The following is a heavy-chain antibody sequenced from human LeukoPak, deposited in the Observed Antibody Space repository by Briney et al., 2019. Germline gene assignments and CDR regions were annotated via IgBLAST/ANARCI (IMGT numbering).Heavy chain of an antibody. V-gene: IGHV1-2*02. CDR1: EYPSTRYY. Sequence: ASVKASCSPFEYPSTRYYMKSWRQSARQRLECMGWINPNSGGTIYAQKFQGRVTKTRDTSISTAYMELSRLRSDDTAVYYCASETGIAAAWEFDYWGQGALWTVSS. J-gene: IGHJ4*02. CDR2: INPNSGGT. CDR3: ASETGIAAAWEFDY. D-gene: IGHD6-13*01.